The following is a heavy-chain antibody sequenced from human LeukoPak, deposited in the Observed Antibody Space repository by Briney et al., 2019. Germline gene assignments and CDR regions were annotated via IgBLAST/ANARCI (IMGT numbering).Heavy chain of an antibody. V-gene: IGHV4-30-4*07. D-gene: IGHD5-18*01. J-gene: IGHJ4*02. CDR1: GGSISSGAYS. Sequence: SQTLCLTCAVSGGSISSGAYSWIWIRQPPGKGLEWIVYIYCSDTSYYNPSLKSPVTISVDTSKNQFSLQVRSVTAADTAVYSCASHSGGYAYWGQGSLATASS. CDR2: IYCSDTS. CDR3: ASHSGGYAY.